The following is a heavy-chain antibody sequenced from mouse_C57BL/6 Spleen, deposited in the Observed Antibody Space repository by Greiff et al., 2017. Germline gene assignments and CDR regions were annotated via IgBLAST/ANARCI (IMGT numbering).Heavy chain of an antibody. V-gene: IGHV14-1*01. J-gene: IGHJ3*01. D-gene: IGHD2-2*01. Sequence: EVQLQQSGAELVRPGASVKLSCTASGFNIKDYYMHWVKQRPEQGLEWIGRIDPEDGDTEYAPKFQGKATMTADTSSNTAYLQLSSLTSEDTAFYYCTTDPQPYGYDPFAYWGQGTLVTVSA. CDR1: GFNIKDYY. CDR2: IDPEDGDT. CDR3: TTDPQPYGYDPFAY.